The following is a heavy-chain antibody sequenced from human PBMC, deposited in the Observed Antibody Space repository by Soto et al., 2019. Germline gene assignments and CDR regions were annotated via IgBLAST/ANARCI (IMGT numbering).Heavy chain of an antibody. CDR1: GDTFSHYA. V-gene: IGHV1-69*04. Sequence: SVKVSCKASGDTFSHYAMQWVRQAPGQRLEWMGRVVPILGMANYAQKFQGRVTITADKSTSTVYMEMRSLRSDDTAVYYCARGGAVVVPGSVDRHNWFDPWGQGTLVTVSS. D-gene: IGHD2-2*01. CDR2: VVPILGMA. CDR3: ARGGAVVVPGSVDRHNWFDP. J-gene: IGHJ5*02.